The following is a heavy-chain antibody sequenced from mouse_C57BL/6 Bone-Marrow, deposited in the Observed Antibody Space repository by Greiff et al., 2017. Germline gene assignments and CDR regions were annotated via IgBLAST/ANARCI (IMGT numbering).Heavy chain of an antibody. J-gene: IGHJ2*01. CDR3: TFITTVVAASFDY. Sequence: VQLKQSGAELVRPGASVKLSCTASGFNIKDDYMHWVKQRPEQGLEWIGWIDPENGDTEYASKFQGKATITADTSSNTAYLQLSSLTSEDTAVYYCTFITTVVAASFDYWGQGTTLTVSS. CDR2: IDPENGDT. CDR1: GFNIKDDY. V-gene: IGHV14-4*01. D-gene: IGHD1-1*01.